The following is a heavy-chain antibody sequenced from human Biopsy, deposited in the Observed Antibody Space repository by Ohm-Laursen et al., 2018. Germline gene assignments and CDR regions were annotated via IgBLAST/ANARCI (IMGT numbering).Heavy chain of an antibody. D-gene: IGHD3-16*01. Sequence: ASVKASCKTFGYSFSSYGINWVRQAPGEGLEWMGRVSGYNGNTNYAQRFQGRVTMTTDTSTNTAYMELRSLRADDTAVYYCARVTLPLYLDFWGQGTRVTVSS. CDR2: VSGYNGNT. CDR3: ARVTLPLYLDF. V-gene: IGHV1-18*01. CDR1: GYSFSSYG. J-gene: IGHJ4*02.